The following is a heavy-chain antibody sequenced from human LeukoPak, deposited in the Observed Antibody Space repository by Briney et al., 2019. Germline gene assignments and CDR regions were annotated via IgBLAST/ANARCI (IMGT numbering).Heavy chain of an antibody. CDR2: ISISGGTT. D-gene: IGHD4-17*01. CDR1: AFAFSNHA. CDR3: ANEIRPNDY. V-gene: IGHV3-23*01. J-gene: IGHJ4*02. Sequence: AGGSLRLSCTASAFAFSNHARSWARQAPGKGLEWISSISISGGTTYYADSVKRRFTISRDNSKNTLYLQMNNLRADDTAVYYCANEIRPNDYWGQGTLVTVSP.